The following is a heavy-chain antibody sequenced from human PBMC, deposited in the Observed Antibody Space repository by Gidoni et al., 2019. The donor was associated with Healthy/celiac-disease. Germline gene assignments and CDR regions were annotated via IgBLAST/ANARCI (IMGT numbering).Heavy chain of an antibody. D-gene: IGHD3-22*01. V-gene: IGHV3-21*01. J-gene: IGHJ3*02. CDR3: ARTSYYYDSRNDAFDI. Sequence: EVQLVASGGGLVKPGGSLRLSFAASGFPFSSYSMNWVRQAPGKGLECVSSISSSSSYIYYADSVKGRFTISRDNAKNSLYLQMNSLRAEDTAVYYCARTSYYYDSRNDAFDIWGQGTMVTVSS. CDR1: GFPFSSYS. CDR2: ISSSSSYI.